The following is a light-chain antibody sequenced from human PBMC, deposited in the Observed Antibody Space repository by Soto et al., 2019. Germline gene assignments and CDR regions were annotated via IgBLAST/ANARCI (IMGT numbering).Light chain of an antibody. CDR2: STN. Sequence: QTVVTQEPSFSVSPGRTVTLTCGLSSGSVSTSYYPSWYQQTPGQAPRTLIYSTNTRSSGVPDRFSGSILGNKAALTITGAQSDDEPAYYCVLYMGSGIWVFGGGTKLTVL. J-gene: IGLJ3*02. CDR1: SGSVSTSYY. CDR3: VLYMGSGIWV. V-gene: IGLV8-61*01.